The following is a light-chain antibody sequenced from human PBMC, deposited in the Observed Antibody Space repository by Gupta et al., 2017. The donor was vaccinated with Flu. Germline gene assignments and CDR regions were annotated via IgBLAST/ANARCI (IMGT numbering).Light chain of an antibody. CDR2: EDD. V-gene: IGLV1-51*02. CDR3: GTWDSSLSAGG. J-gene: IGLJ3*02. CDR1: SSNIGGHY. Sequence: QSVFTQPPSLSAAPGQKVTLSRFWSSSNIGGHYVSWYQQVPGTAPKLLIYEDDKRPSGIPDRFSASKSGTSATLGITGLQTGDEADYYCGTWDSSLSAGGFGGGTKLTVL.